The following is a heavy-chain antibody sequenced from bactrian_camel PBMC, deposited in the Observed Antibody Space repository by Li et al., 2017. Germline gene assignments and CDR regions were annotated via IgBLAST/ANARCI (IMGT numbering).Heavy chain of an antibody. Sequence: VQLVESGGGLVQPGGSLRLSCVTSGFTFSDYDMSWVRQAPGKGLEWVSRINKAGYTTHQTDSVKGRFTISRDNARNTLYLQMNSLKTEDTAVYYCATGDYGLGNRGYGYWGQGTQVTVS. V-gene: IGHV3S40*01. CDR1: GFTFSDYD. J-gene: IGHJ6*01. CDR3: ATGDYGLGNRGYGY. CDR2: INKAGYTT. D-gene: IGHD5*01.